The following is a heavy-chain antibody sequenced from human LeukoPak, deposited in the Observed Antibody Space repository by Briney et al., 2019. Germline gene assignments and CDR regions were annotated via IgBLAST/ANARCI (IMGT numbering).Heavy chain of an antibody. J-gene: IGHJ4*02. CDR3: ASFPGRTPLNY. CDR1: GGSFSGYY. V-gene: IGHV4-34*01. CDR2: INHSGST. D-gene: IGHD1-26*01. Sequence: PSETLSLTRAVYGGSFSGYYWSWIRQPPGKGLEWIGEINHSGSTNYNPSLKSRVTISVDTSKNQFSLKLSSVTAADTAVYYCASFPGRTPLNYWGQGTLVTVSS.